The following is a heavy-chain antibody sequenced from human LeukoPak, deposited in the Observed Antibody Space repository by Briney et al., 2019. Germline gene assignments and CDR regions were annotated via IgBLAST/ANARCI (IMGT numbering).Heavy chain of an antibody. Sequence: SETLSLTCTVPGGSISDYYWSWLRQSPRKGLEWIGHFYSSGTSRYNPSLTSRVTFSPGTSENHFSLKLTSVTAADTAVYYCARHYYGDVYYFDLWGQGTLVTVSS. CDR2: FYSSGTS. J-gene: IGHJ4*02. D-gene: IGHD3-16*01. CDR3: ARHYYGDVYYFDL. V-gene: IGHV4-59*08. CDR1: GGSISDYY.